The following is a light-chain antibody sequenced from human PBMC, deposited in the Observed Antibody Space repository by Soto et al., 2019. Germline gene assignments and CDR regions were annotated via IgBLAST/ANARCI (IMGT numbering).Light chain of an antibody. CDR1: SSDVGGYNY. Sequence: QSVLTQPPSASGSPGQSVTISCTGTSSDVGGYNYVSWYQQHPGEAPKLMIYEVSKRPSGVPDRFSGSKSGNTASLTVSGLQAEDEADYYCSSYAGSNNLKVFGGGTKLTVL. CDR2: EVS. J-gene: IGLJ3*02. CDR3: SSYAGSNNLKV. V-gene: IGLV2-8*01.